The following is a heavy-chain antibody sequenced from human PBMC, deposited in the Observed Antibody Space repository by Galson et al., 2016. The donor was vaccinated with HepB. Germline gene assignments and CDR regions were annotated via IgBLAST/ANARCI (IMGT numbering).Heavy chain of an antibody. J-gene: IGHJ6*02. CDR3: ARDGGQQLVRWERLRKVYYYYPMDV. V-gene: IGHV3-48*02. Sequence: SLRLSCAASGFTFSSYSMNWVRQAPGKGLEWVSHIGSGGSTISYADSVKGRFTISRDNAKHSLYLQMHSLRDEDTAVYYCARDGGQQLVRWERLRKVYYYYPMDVGGQGTTVTVAS. D-gene: IGHD6-13*01. CDR2: IGSGGSTI. CDR1: GFTFSSYS.